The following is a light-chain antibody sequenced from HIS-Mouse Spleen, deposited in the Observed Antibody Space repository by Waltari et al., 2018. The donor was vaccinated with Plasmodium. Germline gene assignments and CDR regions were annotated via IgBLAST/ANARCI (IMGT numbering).Light chain of an antibody. V-gene: IGLV3-10*01. CDR3: YSTDSSGNHRV. CDR1: DLPQKY. CDR2: EDS. Sequence: SYELTQPPSVSVSPGQTSRITCSGDDLPQKYPYWYQQKSGQAPALVIYEDSKRPSGIPERFSGSSSGTMATLTISGAQVEDEADYYCYSTDSSGNHRVFGGGTKLTVL. J-gene: IGLJ3*02.